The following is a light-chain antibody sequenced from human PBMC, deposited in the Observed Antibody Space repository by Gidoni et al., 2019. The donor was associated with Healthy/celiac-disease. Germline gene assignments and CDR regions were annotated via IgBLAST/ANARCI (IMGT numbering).Light chain of an antibody. V-gene: IGKV1-39*01. Sequence: DIQMTQSPSSLSASVGDRVTITCRASQSISSYLNWYQQKPGKAPKLLIYAASSLQSGVPSRFSGSGSGTDFTLTISSLQPEDSATYYCQQSYSTPYTFGQXTKLEIK. J-gene: IGKJ2*01. CDR2: AAS. CDR1: QSISSY. CDR3: QQSYSTPYT.